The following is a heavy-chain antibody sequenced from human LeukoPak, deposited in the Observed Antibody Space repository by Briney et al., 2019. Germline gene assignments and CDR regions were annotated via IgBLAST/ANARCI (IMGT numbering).Heavy chain of an antibody. V-gene: IGHV4-34*01. CDR1: GGSFSGYY. CDR2: INHSGST. D-gene: IGHD4-17*01. Sequence: SSETLSLTCAVYGGSFSGYYWSWIRQPPGKGLEWIGEINHSGSTNYNPSLKSRVTISVDTSKNQFSLKLSSVTAADTAVYYCASRDYGDQVGYYGMDVWGQGTTVTVSS. CDR3: ASRDYGDQVGYYGMDV. J-gene: IGHJ6*02.